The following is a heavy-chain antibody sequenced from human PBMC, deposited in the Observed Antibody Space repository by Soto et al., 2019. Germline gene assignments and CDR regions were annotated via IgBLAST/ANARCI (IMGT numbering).Heavy chain of an antibody. J-gene: IGHJ4*01. Sequence: SETQSLICAVSGGSISSGGYFWSWIRQPPGKGLEWIGSIYHSGSTYYNPSLKSRVTVSVDRSKNQFSLKLSSVTAEDTVVYYYAVITMIRGVIRSFDYCGHGTLVTVSS. CDR1: GGSISSGGYF. V-gene: IGHV4-30-2*01. CDR3: AVITMIRGVIRSFDY. D-gene: IGHD3-10*01. CDR2: IYHSGST.